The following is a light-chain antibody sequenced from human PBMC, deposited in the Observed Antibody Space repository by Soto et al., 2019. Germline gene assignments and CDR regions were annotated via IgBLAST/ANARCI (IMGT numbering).Light chain of an antibody. CDR3: SSYTTSTTYV. Sequence: QSALTQLPSVSGSPGQSVSISCTGTSSDVGSYNRVSWYQQPPGTAPKLMIYEVSNRPSGVPDRFSGSKSDNTASLTISGLQAEDEADYYCSSYTTSTTYVFGTGTKVTVL. J-gene: IGLJ1*01. CDR2: EVS. V-gene: IGLV2-18*02. CDR1: SSDVGSYNR.